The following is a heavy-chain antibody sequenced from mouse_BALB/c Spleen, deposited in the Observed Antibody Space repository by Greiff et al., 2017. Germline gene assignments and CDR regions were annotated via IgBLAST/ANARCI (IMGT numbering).Heavy chain of an antibody. D-gene: IGHD1-1*01. CDR3: ASPEFITTVVTTRYFDV. Sequence: QVQLQQPGAELVKPGASVKLSCKASGYTFTSYWMHWVKQRPGQGLEWIGEINPSNGRTNYNEKFKSKATLTVDKSSSTAYMKLSSLTSEDSAVYYCASPEFITTVVTTRYFDVWGAGTTVTVSS. CDR1: GYTFTSYW. J-gene: IGHJ1*01. CDR2: INPSNGRT. V-gene: IGHV1S81*02.